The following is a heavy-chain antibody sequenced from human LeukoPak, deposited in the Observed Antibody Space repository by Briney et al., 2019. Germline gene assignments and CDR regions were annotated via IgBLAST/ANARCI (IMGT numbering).Heavy chain of an antibody. D-gene: IGHD4-17*01. V-gene: IGHV3-21*01. CDR1: GFTFSSYS. Sequence: GGSLRLSCAASGFTFSSYSMNWVRQAPGKGLEWVSSIRSSSSYIYYADSVKGRFTISRDNAKNSLYLQMNSLRAEDTAVYYCARDLMVPTTVTPGYMDVWGKGTTVTVSS. CDR2: IRSSSSYI. J-gene: IGHJ6*03. CDR3: ARDLMVPTTVTPGYMDV.